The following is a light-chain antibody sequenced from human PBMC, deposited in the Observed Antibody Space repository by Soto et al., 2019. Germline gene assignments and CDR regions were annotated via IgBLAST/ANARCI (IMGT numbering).Light chain of an antibody. CDR2: YDS. CDR3: QVWDSSSDHVV. CDR1: NIGSKS. J-gene: IGLJ2*01. V-gene: IGLV3-21*04. Sequence: SYVLTQPPSVSLAPGKTARITCGGNNIGSKSVHWYQQKPGQAPVLVIYYDSDRPSGIPERFSGSNSGNTATLTISRVEAGDEADSYCQVWDSSSDHVVFGGGTKLTVL.